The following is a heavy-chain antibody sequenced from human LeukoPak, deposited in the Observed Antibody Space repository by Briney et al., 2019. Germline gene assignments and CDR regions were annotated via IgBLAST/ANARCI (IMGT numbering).Heavy chain of an antibody. J-gene: IGHJ3*02. CDR1: RFTFCDYY. D-gene: IGHD3-10*01. V-gene: IGHV3-11*04. CDR3: ASYRPGTIPGNAFDI. CDR2: PSSSGSTI. Sequence: GVSLSLYSSASRFTFCDYYMRWLRQAPGKGLEWLSYPSSSGSTIYYADSVQGRFTISRDNAKNSLYLQMNSLRAEDTAVYYCASYRPGTIPGNAFDIWGQGTMVTVSS.